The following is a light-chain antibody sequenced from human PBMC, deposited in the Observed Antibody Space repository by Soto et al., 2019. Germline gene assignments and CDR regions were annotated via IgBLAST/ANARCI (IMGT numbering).Light chain of an antibody. CDR2: GAS. J-gene: IGKJ1*01. CDR1: QSVSSN. Sequence: EIVMTQSPATLSVSPGERATLSCRASQSVSSNLAWYQQRPGQAPRVLIYGASTRATGIPARFSGSGSGTEFTLTINSLQSEVFAVYYCQQYNNWLTWTFGQGTKVEIK. V-gene: IGKV3-15*01. CDR3: QQYNNWLTWT.